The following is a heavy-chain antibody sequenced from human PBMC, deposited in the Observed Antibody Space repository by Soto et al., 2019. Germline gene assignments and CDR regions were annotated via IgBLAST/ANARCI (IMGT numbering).Heavy chain of an antibody. CDR2: IIPILGIA. V-gene: IGHV1-69*08. CDR1: GGTFSSYT. J-gene: IGHJ6*02. CDR3: AGDRSYERYYGMDV. Sequence: QVQLVQSGAEVKKPGSSVKVSCKASGGTFSSYTISWVRQAPGQGLEWMGRIIPILGIANYAQKFQGRVTIPGDKSTSTAYMELSSLRSEDTAVYYCAGDRSYERYYGMDVWGQGTTVTVSS. D-gene: IGHD1-26*01.